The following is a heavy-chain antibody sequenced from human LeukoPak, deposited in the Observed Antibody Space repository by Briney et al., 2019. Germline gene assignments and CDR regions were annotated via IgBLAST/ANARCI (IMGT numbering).Heavy chain of an antibody. CDR3: ASDAPGLLGY. Sequence: NPSETLSLTCSVSGFSISRGFYWGWFRRPPGKGLEGIGNIHYSGETYFNPSPKRRLTMSVDTSTNQFSLNKRSATAAETPMYYSASDAPGLLGYWGEGGLVTVSS. CDR2: IHYSGET. J-gene: IGHJ4*02. V-gene: IGHV4-38-2*02. CDR1: GFSISRGFY. D-gene: IGHD3/OR15-3a*01.